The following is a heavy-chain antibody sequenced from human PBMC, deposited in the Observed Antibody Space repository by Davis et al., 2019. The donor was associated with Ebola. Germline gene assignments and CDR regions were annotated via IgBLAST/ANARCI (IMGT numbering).Heavy chain of an antibody. CDR3: AKADPQQYFDY. Sequence: GESLKISCAASGFTVSSNYMSWVRQAPGKGLEWVSVIYSGGSTYYADSVKGRFTISRDNSKNTLYLQMNSLRAEDTAVYYCAKADPQQYFDYWGQGTLVTVSS. CDR2: IYSGGST. V-gene: IGHV3-53*01. J-gene: IGHJ4*02. CDR1: GFTVSSNY.